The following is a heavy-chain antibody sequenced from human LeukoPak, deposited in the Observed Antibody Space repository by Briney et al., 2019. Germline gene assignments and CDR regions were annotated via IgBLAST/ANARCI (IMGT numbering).Heavy chain of an antibody. CDR1: GGSISSYY. CDR2: IYYSGST. D-gene: IGHD6-13*01. V-gene: IGHV4-59*08. CDR3: ARSFRGSSWSSDY. J-gene: IGHJ4*02. Sequence: SETLSLTCTVSGGSISSYYWSWIRQPPGKGLEWIGYIYYSGSTYYNPSLKSRVTISVDTSKNQFSLKLSSVTAADTAVYYCARSFRGSSWSSDYWGQGTLVTVSS.